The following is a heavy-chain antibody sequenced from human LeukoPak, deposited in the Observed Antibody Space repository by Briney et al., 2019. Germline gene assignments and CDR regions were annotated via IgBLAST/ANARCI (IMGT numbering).Heavy chain of an antibody. Sequence: GRSLRLSCAASGFTVSSNYMSWVRQAPGKGLEWVSVIYSGGSTYYADSVKGRFTISRDNSKNTLYLQMNSLRAEDTAVYYCARGPDYGDRPSDYWGQGTLVTVSS. CDR2: IYSGGST. J-gene: IGHJ4*02. V-gene: IGHV3-66*01. CDR3: ARGPDYGDRPSDY. D-gene: IGHD4-17*01. CDR1: GFTVSSNY.